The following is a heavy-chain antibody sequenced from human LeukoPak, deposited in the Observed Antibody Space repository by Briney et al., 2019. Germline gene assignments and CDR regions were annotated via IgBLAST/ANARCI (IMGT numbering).Heavy chain of an antibody. CDR3: ARAGSVYDFWSGYSSYYYYYYMDV. V-gene: IGHV4-34*01. D-gene: IGHD3-3*01. CDR2: INHSGST. Sequence: SETLFLTCAVYGGSFSGYYWSWIRQPPGKGLEWIGEINHSGSTNYNPSLKSRVTISVDTSKNQFSLKLSSVTAADTAVYYCARAGSVYDFWSGYSSYYYYYYMDVWGKGTTVTVSS. J-gene: IGHJ6*03. CDR1: GGSFSGYY.